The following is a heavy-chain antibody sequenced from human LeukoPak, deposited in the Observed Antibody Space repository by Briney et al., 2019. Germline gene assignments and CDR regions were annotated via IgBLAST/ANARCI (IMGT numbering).Heavy chain of an antibody. CDR1: GFTVSSNY. CDR2: ISGSSSYM. V-gene: IGHV3-21*01. J-gene: IGHJ4*02. Sequence: GGSLRLSCAASGFTVSSNYMSWVRQAPGKGLEWVSSISGSSSYMYYADSVKGRFTISRDNAKNSLYLQMNSLRAEDTAVYYCARDRNYDYIWGSYRPDYFDYWGQGTLVAVSS. D-gene: IGHD3-16*02. CDR3: ARDRNYDYIWGSYRPDYFDY.